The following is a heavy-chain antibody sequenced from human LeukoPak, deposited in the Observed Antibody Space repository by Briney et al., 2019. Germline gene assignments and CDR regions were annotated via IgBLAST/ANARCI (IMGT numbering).Heavy chain of an antibody. J-gene: IGHJ5*02. CDR1: GGSISSGSYY. D-gene: IGHD6-13*01. V-gene: IGHV4-61*02. CDR3: ARGLLAAGTEVWFDP. CDR2: IYTSGST. Sequence: SETLSLTCTVSGGSISSGSYYWSWIRQPAGKGLEWIGRIYTSGSTNYNPSLSSRVTISVDTSKNQFSLKLTSVTAADTAVYYCARGLLAAGTEVWFDPWGHGTLVTVSS.